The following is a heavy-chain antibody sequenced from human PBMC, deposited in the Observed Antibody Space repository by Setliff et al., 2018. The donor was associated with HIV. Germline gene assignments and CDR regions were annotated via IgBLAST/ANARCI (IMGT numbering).Heavy chain of an antibody. CDR1: GYTFTGYY. CDR3: ARDTESVDVVVAGTPFNH. CDR2: INPYSGGT. J-gene: IGHJ1*01. Sequence: ASVKVSCKASGYTFTGYYMHWVRQAPRQGLEWMVWINPYSGGTNFAQKFQGRVTLTRDRSITTVYMELNGLRSDDTAVYYCARDTESVDVVVAGTPFNHWGQGTQVTVSS. V-gene: IGHV1-2*02. D-gene: IGHD2-15*01.